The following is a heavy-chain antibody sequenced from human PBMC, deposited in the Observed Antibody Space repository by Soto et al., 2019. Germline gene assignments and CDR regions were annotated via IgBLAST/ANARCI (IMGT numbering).Heavy chain of an antibody. CDR3: ARVLRSEGWTFDS. V-gene: IGHV4-39*01. J-gene: IGHJ4*02. CDR1: GDSTISGNNN. D-gene: IGHD2-15*01. Sequence: SETLSLTCTVTGDSTISGNNNWAWIRQSPEKGLEWIGTVYFSGTTYYNPSLKSRVTISGDTSENRFSLKLTSVTAADTALYYCARVLRSEGWTFDSWGQGILVTVSS. CDR2: VYFSGTT.